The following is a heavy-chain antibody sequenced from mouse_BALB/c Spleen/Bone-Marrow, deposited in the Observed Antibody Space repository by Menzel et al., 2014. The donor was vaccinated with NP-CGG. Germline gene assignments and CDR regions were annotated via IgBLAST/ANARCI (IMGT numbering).Heavy chain of an antibody. CDR3: ARKGAMITHYYAMDY. V-gene: IGHV5-17*02. Sequence: EVKLMEFGGGLVQPGGSRKLSCAASGFTFSSFGMHWVRQAPEKGLEWVAYISNGSSPFYYADTVKGRFTISRDNPKNTLFLQMTSLRSEDTGMYYCARKGAMITHYYAMDYWGQGTSVTVSS. D-gene: IGHD2-4*01. CDR1: GFTFSSFG. CDR2: ISNGSSPF. J-gene: IGHJ4*01.